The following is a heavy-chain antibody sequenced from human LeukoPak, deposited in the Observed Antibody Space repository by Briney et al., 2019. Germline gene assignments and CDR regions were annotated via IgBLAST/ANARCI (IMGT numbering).Heavy chain of an antibody. V-gene: IGHV3-9*01. CDR3: ARGPRLHYYYYGMDV. D-gene: IGHD2-15*01. J-gene: IGHJ6*02. Sequence: PGGSLRLSCAASGFTFDDYAMHWVRQAPGKDLEWVSGISWNSGSIGYADSVKGRFTISRDNAKNSLYLQMNSLRAEDTAVYYCARGPRLHYYYYGMDVWGQGTTVTVSS. CDR1: GFTFDDYA. CDR2: ISWNSGSI.